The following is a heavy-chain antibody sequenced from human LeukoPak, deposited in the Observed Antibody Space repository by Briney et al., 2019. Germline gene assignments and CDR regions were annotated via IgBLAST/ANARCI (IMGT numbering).Heavy chain of an antibody. Sequence: PGGSLRLSCAASGFTFSSYGMHGVRQAPGKGREGVAFISYDGSKKYYADSVKGRFTISRDNSKNTLYLQMNSLRAEDTAVYYCAKDRGLQLWFPGRVDYWGQGTLVTVSS. V-gene: IGHV3-30*18. J-gene: IGHJ4*02. CDR3: AKDRGLQLWFPGRVDY. D-gene: IGHD5-18*01. CDR2: ISYDGSKK. CDR1: GFTFSSYG.